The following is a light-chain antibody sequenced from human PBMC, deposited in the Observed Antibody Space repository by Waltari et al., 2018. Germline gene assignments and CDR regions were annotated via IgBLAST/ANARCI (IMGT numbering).Light chain of an antibody. Sequence: QSALTQPASVSGSPGQSIPISCTGPSRHIDGFNPLTWYQQHPGKAPKLLIYDVSHRPSGVSNRFSGSKSDNTASLTISGLQAEDEADYYCSSYTRRTTYVFGTGTKVTVL. CDR2: DVS. J-gene: IGLJ1*01. CDR1: SRHIDGFNP. V-gene: IGLV2-14*03. CDR3: SSYTRRTTYV.